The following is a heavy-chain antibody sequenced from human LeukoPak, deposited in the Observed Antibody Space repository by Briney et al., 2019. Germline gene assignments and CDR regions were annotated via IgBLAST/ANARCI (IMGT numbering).Heavy chain of an antibody. CDR3: AKYVNGYFDY. CDR2: ISDGGGAT. J-gene: IGHJ4*02. V-gene: IGHV3-23*01. CDR1: GFTFSSYG. D-gene: IGHD3-10*02. Sequence: GGSLRLSCIASGFTFSSYGMGWVRQAPGKGLEWVSSISDGGGATYYADSAKGRFTISRDNSKNTLNLQVNSLRDEDTAVYYCAKYVNGYFDYWGQGTLVTVSS.